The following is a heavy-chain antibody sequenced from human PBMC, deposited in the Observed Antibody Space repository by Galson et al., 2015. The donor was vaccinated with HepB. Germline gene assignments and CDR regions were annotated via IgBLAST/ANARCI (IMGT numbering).Heavy chain of an antibody. CDR2: ISYDGSNK. CDR3: AKDRLFYGEGAFDI. V-gene: IGHV3-30*18. Sequence: SLRLSCAAPGFTFSSYGMHWVRQAPGKGLEWVAVISYDGSNKYYADSVKGRFTISRDNSKNTLYLQMNSLRAEDTAVYYCAKDRLFYGEGAFDIWGQGTMVTVSS. J-gene: IGHJ3*02. CDR1: GFTFSSYG. D-gene: IGHD4-17*01.